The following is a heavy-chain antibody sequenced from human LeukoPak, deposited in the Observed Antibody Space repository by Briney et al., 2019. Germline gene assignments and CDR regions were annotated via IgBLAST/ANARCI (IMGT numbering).Heavy chain of an antibody. Sequence: GGSLRLSCAASGFTFSNAWMSWVRQAPGKGLEWVGRIKSKTDGGTTDYAAPVKGRFTISRDDSKNTLYLQMNSLKTEDTAVYYCTSESIGAKNVYWGQGTLVTVSS. CDR2: IKSKTDGGTT. J-gene: IGHJ4*02. CDR3: TSESIGAKNVY. CDR1: GFTFSNAW. D-gene: IGHD2-15*01. V-gene: IGHV3-15*01.